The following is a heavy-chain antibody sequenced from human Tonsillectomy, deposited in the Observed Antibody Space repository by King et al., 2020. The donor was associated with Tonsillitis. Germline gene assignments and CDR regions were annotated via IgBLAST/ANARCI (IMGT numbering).Heavy chain of an antibody. D-gene: IGHD3-3*01. J-gene: IGHJ6*02. CDR1: GFTFNNYG. CDR2: ISYDGSNK. V-gene: IGHV3-30*18. Sequence: VQLVESGGGVVQPGRSLRLSCAASGFTFNNYGMHWVRQAPGKGLEWVAFISYDGSNKYYADSVKGRFTISRDNSKNTLYLQINSLRAEDTAVYYCGKPFWSGYQCGLDVWGQGTTVTVSS. CDR3: GKPFWSGYQCGLDV.